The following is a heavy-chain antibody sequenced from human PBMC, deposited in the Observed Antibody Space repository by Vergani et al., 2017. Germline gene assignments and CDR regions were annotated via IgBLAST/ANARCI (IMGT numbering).Heavy chain of an antibody. CDR1: GGPITYGAFY. CDR2: IYYSENK. Sequence: QLQLQESGPGLVKPSETLSLTCTVSGGPITYGAFYWGWIRQSPGKGLEWIGSIYYSENKFYNPSLESRVTLSIDTTKNQFSLKLKSVTAADTAIYFCARTESFILRYFHWALWGQGTLVTVSS. D-gene: IGHD3-9*01. CDR3: ARTESFILRYFHWAL. J-gene: IGHJ4*02. V-gene: IGHV4-39*01.